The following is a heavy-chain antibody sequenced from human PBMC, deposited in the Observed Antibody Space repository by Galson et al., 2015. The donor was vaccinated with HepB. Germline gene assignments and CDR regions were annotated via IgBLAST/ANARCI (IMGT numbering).Heavy chain of an antibody. CDR1: GFTFSNYG. V-gene: IGHV3-30*18. CDR2: ISYDGSKT. Sequence: SLRLSCAGSGFTFSNYGMHWVRQAPGKGLEWVAMISYDGSKTYYADSVKGRFTISRDNSKNALDLQMDSLRAADTALYYCAKEWQEDFYYFDTWGQGTLVTVSS. D-gene: IGHD5-12*01. J-gene: IGHJ4*02. CDR3: AKEWQEDFYYFDT.